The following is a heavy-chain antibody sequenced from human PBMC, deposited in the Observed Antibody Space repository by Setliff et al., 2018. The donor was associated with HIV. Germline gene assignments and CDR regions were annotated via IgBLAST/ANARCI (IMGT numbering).Heavy chain of an antibody. J-gene: IGHJ5*01. V-gene: IGHV4-31*03. CDR3: ARGGNSRAAWFDS. CDR1: GGSISTSRHY. Sequence: SETLSLTCTVSGGSISTSRHYWGWIRQPPGKGLEWIGYIHYTGSNFYNPSLTDRLTLSVDTSDNQFSLKLTSVTAADTAVYYCARGGNSRAAWFDSWGQGTLVTVSS. D-gene: IGHD5-12*01. CDR2: IHYTGSN.